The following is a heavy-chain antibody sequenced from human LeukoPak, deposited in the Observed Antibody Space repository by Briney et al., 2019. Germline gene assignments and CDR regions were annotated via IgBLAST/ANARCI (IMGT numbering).Heavy chain of an antibody. D-gene: IGHD3-10*01. Sequence: SVKVSCKASGYTFTSYAMHWVRQAPGQGLEWMGGIIPIFGTANYAQKFQGRVTITADESTSTAYMELSSLRSEDTAVYYCARDPKYYYGSGSYSNLDYWGQGTLVTVSS. CDR2: IIPIFGTA. CDR1: GYTFTSYA. V-gene: IGHV1-69*13. J-gene: IGHJ4*02. CDR3: ARDPKYYYGSGSYSNLDY.